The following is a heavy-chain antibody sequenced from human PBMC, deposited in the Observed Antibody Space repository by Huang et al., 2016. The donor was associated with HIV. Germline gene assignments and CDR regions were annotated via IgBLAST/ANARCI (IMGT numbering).Heavy chain of an antibody. J-gene: IGHJ5*01. D-gene: IGHD3-16*01. V-gene: IGHV4-34*02. CDR1: GGSFSGYF. CDR3: AREIMISFGGPFDS. Sequence: QVQLEQWGAGLLKPSETLSLTCAVYGGSFSGYFWNWIRQSPGKRLEWTGQINHAGVTDYYPSRKSRATISVDTSKNKFSLRLTSVTAADTAIYYCAREIMISFGGPFDSWGHGNLVTVSS. CDR2: INHAGVT.